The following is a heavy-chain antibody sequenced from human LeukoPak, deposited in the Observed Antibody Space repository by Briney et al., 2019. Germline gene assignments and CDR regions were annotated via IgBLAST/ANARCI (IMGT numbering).Heavy chain of an antibody. J-gene: IGHJ6*02. D-gene: IGHD3-9*01. CDR1: GGSISSGGYY. CDR2: IYYSGST. V-gene: IGHV4-31*11. Sequence: NASGTLSLTCAVSGGSISSGGYYWSWIRQHPGKGLEWIGYIYYSGSTYYNPSLKSRVTISVDTSKNQFSLKLSSVTAADTAVYYCTAGRGESGYSRYYYYYGMDVWGQGTTVTVSS. CDR3: TAGRGESGYSRYYYYYGMDV.